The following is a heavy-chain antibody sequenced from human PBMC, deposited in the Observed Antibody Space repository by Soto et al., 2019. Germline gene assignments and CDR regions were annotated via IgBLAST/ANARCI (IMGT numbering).Heavy chain of an antibody. J-gene: IGHJ5*02. CDR3: ATGRWRYYDSSGYSLPYNWFDP. CDR1: GYTLTELS. D-gene: IGHD3-22*01. Sequence: ASVKVSCKVSGYTLTELSMHWVRQAPGKGLEWMGGFDPEDGETIYAQKFQGRVTMTEDTSTDTAYMVLSSLRSEDTAVYYCATGRWRYYDSSGYSLPYNWFDPWGQGTLVTVSS. CDR2: FDPEDGET. V-gene: IGHV1-24*01.